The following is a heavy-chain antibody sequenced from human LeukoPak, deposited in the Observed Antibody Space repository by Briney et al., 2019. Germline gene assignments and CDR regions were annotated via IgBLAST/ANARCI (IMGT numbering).Heavy chain of an antibody. CDR3: ATTDIQLWSFDY. D-gene: IGHD5-18*01. Sequence: SVKVSCKASGGTFSSYAISWVRQAPGQGLEWMGGIIPIFGTANYAQKFQGRVTITADESTSTAYMELSSLRSEVTAVYYCATTDIQLWSFDYWGQGTLVTVSS. J-gene: IGHJ4*02. CDR1: GGTFSSYA. CDR2: IIPIFGTA. V-gene: IGHV1-69*01.